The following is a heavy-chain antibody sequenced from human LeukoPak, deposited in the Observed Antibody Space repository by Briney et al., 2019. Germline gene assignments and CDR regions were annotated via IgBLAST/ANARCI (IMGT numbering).Heavy chain of an antibody. CDR1: RFNFNDYY. D-gene: IGHD3-16*01. CDR2: ISSSANDK. Sequence: PGGSLRLSCAASRFNFNDYYMSWIRQAPGKGLEWLSYISSSANDKYYADSVKGRFTISRDNAKNSLYLQMNSLRVEDTAVYYCAKVRLGYSGMDVWGQGTTVTVSS. CDR3: AKVRLGYSGMDV. J-gene: IGHJ6*02. V-gene: IGHV3-11*01.